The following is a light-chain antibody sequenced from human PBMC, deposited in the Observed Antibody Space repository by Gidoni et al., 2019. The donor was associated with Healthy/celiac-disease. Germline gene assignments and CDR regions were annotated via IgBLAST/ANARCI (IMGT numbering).Light chain of an antibody. CDR2: GAS. CDR3: QQYGSSPLT. V-gene: IGKV3-20*01. Sequence: EIVLTKSTGTLSLSPGERATLSCRASQSVSSSYLACYKQKPCQAPRLLIYGASSMATGIPDRFSGSGSGTDFTLTISRLEPEDFAVYYCQQYGSSPLTFGGGTKVEIK. J-gene: IGKJ4*01. CDR1: QSVSSSY.